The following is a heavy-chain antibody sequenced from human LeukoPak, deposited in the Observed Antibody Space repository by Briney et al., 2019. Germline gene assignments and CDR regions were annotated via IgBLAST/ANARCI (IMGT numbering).Heavy chain of an antibody. V-gene: IGHV4-59*01. D-gene: IGHD2-2*01. Sequence: SAETLSLTCIVSGDSINNYFWSWVRQPSGKGLEWIGFVSYSGSNNYNPSLKTRGTISVDTSKTHFSLKQMSVTAADASIFYCARNRRPKNYQLQYAYFENWGQGVLSTASS. CDR2: VSYSGSN. CDR3: ARNRRPKNYQLQYAYFEN. CDR1: GDSINNYF. J-gene: IGHJ4*02.